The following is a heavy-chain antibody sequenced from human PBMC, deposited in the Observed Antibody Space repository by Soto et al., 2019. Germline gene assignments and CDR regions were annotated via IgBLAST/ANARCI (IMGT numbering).Heavy chain of an antibody. CDR3: AKASGSGWTHIDY. Sequence: QVQLVESGGGVVQPGRSLRLSCAASGFTFSNYAMHWVRQAPGKGLEWVAVISYDGSNKYYADSVKGRFTISRDNSKNTLYLQMSSLRVEDTAVYYCAKASGSGWTHIDYWGQGTLVTVSS. CDR2: ISYDGSNK. J-gene: IGHJ4*02. CDR1: GFTFSNYA. V-gene: IGHV3-30*18. D-gene: IGHD6-19*01.